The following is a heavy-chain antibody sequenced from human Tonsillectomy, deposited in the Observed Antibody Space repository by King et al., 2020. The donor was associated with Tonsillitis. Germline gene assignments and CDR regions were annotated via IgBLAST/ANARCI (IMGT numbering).Heavy chain of an antibody. D-gene: IGHD3-3*01. CDR1: GYTFTSYG. V-gene: IGHV1-18*01. CDR3: ARIYDFWSGYYTIGAFDY. Sequence: QLVQSGAEVKKPGASVKVSCKASGYTFTSYGISWVRQAPGQGLEWMGWISAYNGNTNYAQRLQGRVTMTTDTSTSTAYMELRSLRSDDTAVYYCARIYDFWSGYYTIGAFDYWGQGTLVTVSS. CDR2: ISAYNGNT. J-gene: IGHJ4*02.